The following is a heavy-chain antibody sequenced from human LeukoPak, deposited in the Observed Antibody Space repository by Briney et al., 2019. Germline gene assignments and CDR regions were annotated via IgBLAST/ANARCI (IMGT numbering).Heavy chain of an antibody. CDR1: GGSISSYY. Sequence: SETLSLTCTVSGGSISSYYWSWIRQPPGEGLEWIGYIYSSGSTNYNPSPKSRVTISVDTSKNQFSLKLTSMTAADTAVYYCARGDHYYYTMDVWGKGTTVTVSS. D-gene: IGHD2-21*02. CDR3: ARGDHYYYTMDV. CDR2: IYSSGST. V-gene: IGHV4-59*01. J-gene: IGHJ6*04.